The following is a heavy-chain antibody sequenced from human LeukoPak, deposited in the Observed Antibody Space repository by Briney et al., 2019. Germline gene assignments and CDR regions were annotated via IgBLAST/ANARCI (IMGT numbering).Heavy chain of an antibody. Sequence: SETLSLTCTVSGGSISSYYWSWIRQPPGKGLEWIGYIYYSGSTNYNPSLKSRVTISVDTSKNQFSLKLSSMTAADTAVYYCARDRGWCSGGSCYWLDPWGQGTLVTVSS. D-gene: IGHD2-15*01. J-gene: IGHJ5*02. V-gene: IGHV4-59*01. CDR3: ARDRGWCSGGSCYWLDP. CDR1: GGSISSYY. CDR2: IYYSGST.